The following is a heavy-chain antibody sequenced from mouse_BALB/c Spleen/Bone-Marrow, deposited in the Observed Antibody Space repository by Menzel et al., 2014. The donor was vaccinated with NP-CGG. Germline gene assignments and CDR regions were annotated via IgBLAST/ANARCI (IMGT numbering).Heavy chain of an antibody. V-gene: IGHV14-3*02. CDR2: IDPANGNT. Sequence: EVKLMESGAELVKPGASVKLSCTASGFNIKDTYMHWVKQRPEQGLEWIGRIDPANGNTKYDPKFQGKATITADTSSNTAYLQLSSLTSEDTAVYYCARGYYDYDLDYWGQGTPLTVSS. J-gene: IGHJ2*01. D-gene: IGHD2-4*01. CDR3: ARGYYDYDLDY. CDR1: GFNIKDTY.